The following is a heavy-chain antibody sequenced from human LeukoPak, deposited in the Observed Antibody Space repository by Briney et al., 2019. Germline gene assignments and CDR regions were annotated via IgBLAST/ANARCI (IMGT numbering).Heavy chain of an antibody. V-gene: IGHV1-69*13. J-gene: IGHJ4*02. Sequence: SVKVSCKASGYTFTGYYMHWVRQAPGQGLEWMGGIIPIFGTANYAQKFQGRVTITADESTSTAYMELSSLRSEDTAVYYCARRDGYNGDYWGQGTLVTVSS. CDR2: IIPIFGTA. D-gene: IGHD5-24*01. CDR1: GYTFTGYY. CDR3: ARRDGYNGDY.